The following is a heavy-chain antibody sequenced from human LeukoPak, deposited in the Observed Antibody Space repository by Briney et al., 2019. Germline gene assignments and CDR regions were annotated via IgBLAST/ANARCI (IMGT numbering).Heavy chain of an antibody. V-gene: IGHV3-23*01. J-gene: IGHJ3*02. CDR3: AKGRDSSGYYYDDAFDI. CDR1: GFTFGDYA. Sequence: GGSLRLSCTASGFTFGDYAMSWVRQAPGKGLEWVSAISGSGGSTYYADSVKGRFTISRDNSKNTLYLQMNSLRAEDTAVYYCAKGRDSSGYYYDDAFDIWGQGTMVTVSS. CDR2: ISGSGGST. D-gene: IGHD3-22*01.